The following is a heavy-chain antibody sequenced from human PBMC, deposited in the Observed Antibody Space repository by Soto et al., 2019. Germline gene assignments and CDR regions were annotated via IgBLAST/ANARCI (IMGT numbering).Heavy chain of an antibody. V-gene: IGHV5-51*01. CDR1: GYSFTSYW. D-gene: IGHD2-8*02. CDR2: IYPGDPDT. Sequence: GEPLKISCKGSGYSFTSYWIGWVRQMPVKGLEWMGIIYPGDPDTRYSPSFQGQVTVSADKSISAAYLQWSSRKASDTAMYYCAGLPGARPFSLLRGSQYYVYYGGQGTRVTVSS. J-gene: IGHJ4*02. CDR3: AGLPGARPFSLLRGSQYYVYY.